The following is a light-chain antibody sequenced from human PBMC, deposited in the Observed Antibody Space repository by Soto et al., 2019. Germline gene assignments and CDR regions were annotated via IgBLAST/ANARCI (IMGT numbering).Light chain of an antibody. J-gene: IGKJ5*01. CDR1: QSVSSSY. CDR2: GAS. V-gene: IGKV3-20*01. Sequence: EIVLTQSPGTLSLAPGERATLSCRASQSVSSSYLAWYQQKPGQAPRLLIYGASKRATGIPDRFSGSGSGTDFTLTISRLEPEDFAVYYCQQYSPPITFGQGTRLEI. CDR3: QQYSPPIT.